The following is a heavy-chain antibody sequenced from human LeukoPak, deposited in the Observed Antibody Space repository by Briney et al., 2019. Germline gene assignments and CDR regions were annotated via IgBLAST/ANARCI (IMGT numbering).Heavy chain of an antibody. Sequence: GGSLRLSCAASGFTVSSNYMSWVRQAPGKGLEWVSVIYSGGSTYYADSVKDRFTISRDNSKNTLYLQMNSLRAEDTAVYYCASGGGYYDIVTGYLLEYFDYWGQGTLVTVSS. CDR2: IYSGGST. CDR1: GFTVSSNY. CDR3: ASGGGYYDIVTGYLLEYFDY. V-gene: IGHV3-53*01. D-gene: IGHD3-9*01. J-gene: IGHJ4*02.